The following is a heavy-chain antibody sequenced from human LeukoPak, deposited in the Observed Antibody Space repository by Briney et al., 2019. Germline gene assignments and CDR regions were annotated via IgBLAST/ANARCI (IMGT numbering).Heavy chain of an antibody. V-gene: IGHV7-4-1*02. D-gene: IGHD3-22*01. CDR3: ARNYYDSNGYPDS. CDR1: GYTFTSYG. J-gene: IGHJ5*01. Sequence: VASVTVSCKASGYTFTSYGISWVRQAPGQGLEWMGWINTNTGNPTYAQGFTGRFVFSLDTSVSTAYLQISGLKAEDTAVYYCARNYYDSNGYPDSWGQGTLVTVSS. CDR2: INTNTGNP.